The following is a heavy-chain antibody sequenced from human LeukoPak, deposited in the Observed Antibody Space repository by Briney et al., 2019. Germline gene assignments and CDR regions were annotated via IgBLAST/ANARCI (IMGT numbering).Heavy chain of an antibody. CDR1: GFTFSSYE. CDR3: ARKTYGSEFYVDH. CDR2: ISSSGSTI. D-gene: IGHD3-10*01. J-gene: IGHJ5*02. V-gene: IGHV3-48*03. Sequence: GGSLRLSCAASGFTFSSYEMNWVRQAPGKGLEWVSYISSSGSTIYYADSVKGRFTISRDSANNSLYLQMNGLRAEDTAVYYCARKTYGSEFYVDHWGQGTLVTVSS.